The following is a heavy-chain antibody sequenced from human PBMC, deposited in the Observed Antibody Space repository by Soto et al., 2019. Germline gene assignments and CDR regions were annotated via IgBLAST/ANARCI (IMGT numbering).Heavy chain of an antibody. V-gene: IGHV4-59*12. CDR3: ARDKTTGLFDY. J-gene: IGHJ4*02. CDR2: IYDSGST. Sequence: SETLSLTCTVSGGSISSSYWSWIRQPPGKGLEWIGYIYDSGSTYYNSSLKSRVTMSVDTSKNQFSLKLSSVTAADTAVYYCARDKTTGLFDYWGQGTLVTVS. D-gene: IGHD1-7*01. CDR1: GGSISSSY.